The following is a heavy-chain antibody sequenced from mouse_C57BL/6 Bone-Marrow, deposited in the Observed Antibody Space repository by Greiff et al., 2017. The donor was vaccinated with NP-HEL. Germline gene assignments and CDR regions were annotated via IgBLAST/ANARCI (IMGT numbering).Heavy chain of an antibody. V-gene: IGHV1-52*01. CDR1: GYTFTSYW. Sequence: VQLQQPGAELVRPGSSVKLSCKASGYTFTSYWMHWVKQRPIQGLEWIGNIDPSDSETHYNQKFKDKATLTVDKSSSTAYMQLSSLTSEDSAVYYCARALLLRYHYFDYWGQGTTLTVSS. D-gene: IGHD1-1*01. CDR3: ARALLLRYHYFDY. J-gene: IGHJ2*01. CDR2: IDPSDSET.